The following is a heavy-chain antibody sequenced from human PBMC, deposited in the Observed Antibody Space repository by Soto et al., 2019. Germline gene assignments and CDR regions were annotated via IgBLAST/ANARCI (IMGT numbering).Heavy chain of an antibody. CDR1: GYTFGSYE. V-gene: IGHV3-48*03. CDR3: ARGYYYYGMAV. CDR2: ISSSGSTI. J-gene: IGHJ6*02. Sequence: GGSLRLSCAAYGYTFGSYEMNWVRQAPGKGLEWVSYISSSGSTINYADSVKGRFTISRDNAKNSLYLQMNSLRAEDTAFYYCARGYYYYGMAVWGQGTTVTVAS.